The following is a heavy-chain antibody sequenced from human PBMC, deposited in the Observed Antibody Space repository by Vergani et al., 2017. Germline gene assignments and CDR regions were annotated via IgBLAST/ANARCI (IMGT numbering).Heavy chain of an antibody. Sequence: VQLLESGGGSAQPGESLRLSCEASGFKFSQFGMHWVRQGPGKGLEWVGLIYYDGSNAYYADSVKGRFTISRDNSKNTLYLQMSSLRAEDTAVYYCARDQVPAAIRLNVGNYMDVWGKGTTVIVSS. D-gene: IGHD2-2*02. CDR1: GFKFSQFG. V-gene: IGHV3-33*01. J-gene: IGHJ6*03. CDR3: ARDQVPAAIRLNVGNYMDV. CDR2: IYYDGSNA.